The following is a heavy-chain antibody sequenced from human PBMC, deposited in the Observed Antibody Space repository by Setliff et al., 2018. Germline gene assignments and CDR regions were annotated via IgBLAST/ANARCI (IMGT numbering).Heavy chain of an antibody. D-gene: IGHD3-3*01. CDR3: ARSDYNFWSGYLLPYYFDY. J-gene: IGHJ4*02. CDR1: GYTFTSYG. Sequence: SVKVSCKASGYTFTSYGISWVRQAPGQGLEWMGGIIPIFGTANYAQKFQGRVTITADESTSTAYMELSTLRSEDTAVYYCARSDYNFWSGYLLPYYFDYWGQGTLVTVSS. CDR2: IIPIFGTA. V-gene: IGHV1-69*13.